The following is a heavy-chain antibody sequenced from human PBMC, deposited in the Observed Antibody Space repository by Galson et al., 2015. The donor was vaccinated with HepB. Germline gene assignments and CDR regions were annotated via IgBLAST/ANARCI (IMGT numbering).Heavy chain of an antibody. CDR2: ICYDGSNK. D-gene: IGHD1-26*01. Sequence: SLRLSCAASGFTFSSYGMHWVRQAPGKGLEWVAVICYDGSNKYYANSVKGRFTISRDNSKNTLYLQMNSLRAEDTAVYYCASHTPEYSGSYRGPYYDAFDIWGQGTMVTVSS. CDR3: ASHTPEYSGSYRGPYYDAFDI. V-gene: IGHV3-33*01. J-gene: IGHJ3*02. CDR1: GFTFSSYG.